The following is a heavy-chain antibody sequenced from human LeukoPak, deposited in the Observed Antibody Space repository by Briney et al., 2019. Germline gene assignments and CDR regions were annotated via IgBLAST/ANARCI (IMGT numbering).Heavy chain of an antibody. J-gene: IGHJ4*02. D-gene: IGHD3-9*01. V-gene: IGHV1-8*01. Sequence: ASVKVSCKASGYTFTSYDINWVRQATGQGLEWMGWMNPNSGNTGYAQKFQGRVTMTTDTSTSTAYMELRSLRSDDTAVYYCARTSLLRYFDWLGYWGQGTLVTVSS. CDR3: ARTSLLRYFDWLGY. CDR2: MNPNSGNT. CDR1: GYTFTSYD.